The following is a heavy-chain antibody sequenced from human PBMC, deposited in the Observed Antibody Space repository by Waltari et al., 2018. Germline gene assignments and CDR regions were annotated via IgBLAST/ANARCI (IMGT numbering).Heavy chain of an antibody. D-gene: IGHD5-18*01. Sequence: QVQLVQSGAEVKRPGSSVQVSCKASGCPFNTYAINWVRQSPGLGRGWMGRIIPIIYTAGYAQKFKDRVTFTADRATGTAYMELSSLRPDDTGMYYCAGPRGIHLWSFDDWGQGTLVIVSS. CDR2: IIPIIYTA. V-gene: IGHV1-69*04. CDR1: GCPFNTYA. J-gene: IGHJ4*02. CDR3: AGPRGIHLWSFDD.